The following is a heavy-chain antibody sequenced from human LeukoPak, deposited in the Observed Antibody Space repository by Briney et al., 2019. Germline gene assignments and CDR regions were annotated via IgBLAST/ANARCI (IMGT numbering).Heavy chain of an antibody. CDR1: GFTYSDYG. Sequence: GGSLRLSCAASGFTYSDYGIHWVRQVPGKGLEWVAVIWYDGTNKYYGDSVKGRFTISRDNSKNTLYLQMNSLRAEDTAVYYCAKDRGSYSTTADSWGQGTLVTVSS. J-gene: IGHJ5*01. D-gene: IGHD1-26*01. CDR3: AKDRGSYSTTADS. CDR2: IWYDGTNK. V-gene: IGHV3-33*06.